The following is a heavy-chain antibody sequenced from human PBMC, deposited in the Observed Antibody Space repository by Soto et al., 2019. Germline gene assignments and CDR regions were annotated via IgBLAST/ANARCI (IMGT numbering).Heavy chain of an antibody. CDR3: ARVRIAAAGHAFDI. D-gene: IGHD6-13*01. CDR1: AYTFIGYH. Sequence: GGSVKVSSNPSAYTFIGYHIAPVRHAPGQGLEWMGWINPNSGGTNYAQKFQGWFTMTRDTSINTAYIELSRLRSDDTAVYYCARVRIAAAGHAFDIWAQGTILTASS. V-gene: IGHV1-2*04. CDR2: INPNSGGT. J-gene: IGHJ3*02.